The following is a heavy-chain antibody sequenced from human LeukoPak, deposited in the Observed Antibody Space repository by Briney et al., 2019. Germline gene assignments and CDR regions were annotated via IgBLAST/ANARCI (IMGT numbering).Heavy chain of an antibody. CDR2: IYSGGST. CDR3: ARDARVYSNYL. CDR1: EFTVSVNY. Sequence: GRCLRLSCAASEFTVSVNYMSWVRQAPGKGLEWVSVIYSGGSTYYADSVKGRFTIYRDNSKNTLYLQMNSLRTEDTAVYYCARDARVYSNYLWGQGTLVTVSS. D-gene: IGHD4-11*01. V-gene: IGHV3-53*05. J-gene: IGHJ5*02.